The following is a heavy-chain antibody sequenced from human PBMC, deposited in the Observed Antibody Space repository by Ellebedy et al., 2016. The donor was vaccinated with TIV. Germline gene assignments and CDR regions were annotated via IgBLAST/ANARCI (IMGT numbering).Heavy chain of an antibody. CDR3: GRGACMLLSCRSGYGMDV. V-gene: IGHV3-74*01. CDR2: INSDGSRI. CDR1: GFTFSSYW. D-gene: IGHD2-8*01. Sequence: GESLKISCAASGFTFSSYWIHWVRQAPGKGLVWVSLINSDGSRITYADSVKGRFTISRDNSKKSLFLQMNSLRVEETAVYYCGRGACMLLSCRSGYGMDVWGQGTTVTVSS. J-gene: IGHJ6*02.